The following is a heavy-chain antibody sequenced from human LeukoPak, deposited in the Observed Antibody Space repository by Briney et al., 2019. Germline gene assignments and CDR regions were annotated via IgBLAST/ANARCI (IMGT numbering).Heavy chain of an antibody. Sequence: PGGPLRLSCAASGFTLSDYAMNWVRQAPGEGLEWLSAISGSDGHTFYADSVKGRFTLSRDNSKNTLYLQMNNLRADDTAIYYCAKVPWVGTITWGQGTLVIVSS. CDR3: AKVPWVGTIT. D-gene: IGHD1-26*01. CDR2: ISGSDGHT. J-gene: IGHJ4*02. CDR1: GFTLSDYA. V-gene: IGHV3-23*01.